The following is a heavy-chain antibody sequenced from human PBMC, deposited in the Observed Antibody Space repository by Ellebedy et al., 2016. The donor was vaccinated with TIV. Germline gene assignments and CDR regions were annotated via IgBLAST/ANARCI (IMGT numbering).Heavy chain of an antibody. CDR2: IYHTGGT. V-gene: IGHV4-4*02. J-gene: IGHJ4*02. CDR3: ACLPDYRVGFVDVPMVWGR. D-gene: IGHD3-10*01. Sequence: SETLSLTFAASDDYTGRSNWWTWVRQPPGKGLAWIGEIYHTGGTNSNPSLKSRLTISLDESKNQFSLKLTSVTAADTATYYSACLPDYRVGFVDVPMVWGRWGPGTLVTVSA. CDR1: DDYTGRSNW.